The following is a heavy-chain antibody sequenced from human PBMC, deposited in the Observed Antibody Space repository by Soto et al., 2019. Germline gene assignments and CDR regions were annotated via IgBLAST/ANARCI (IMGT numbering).Heavy chain of an antibody. CDR3: ARRLYYDSSGYPDY. CDR1: GFTFSSYA. J-gene: IGHJ4*02. CDR2: ISYDGSNK. V-gene: IGHV3-30-3*01. D-gene: IGHD3-22*01. Sequence: QVQLVESGGGVVQPGRSLRLSCAASGFTFSSYAMHWVRQAPGKGLEWVAVISYDGSNKYYADSVKGRFTISRDNSKNTLDLQMNSLRAEDTAVYYCARRLYYDSSGYPDYWGQGTLVTVSS.